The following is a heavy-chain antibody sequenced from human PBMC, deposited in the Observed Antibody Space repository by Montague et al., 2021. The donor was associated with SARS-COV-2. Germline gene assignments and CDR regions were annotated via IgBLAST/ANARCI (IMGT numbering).Heavy chain of an antibody. V-gene: IGHV4-39*01. D-gene: IGHD4-23*01. CDR3: ARLRGDYGGTYDTFDI. CDR2: IYYSGST. J-gene: IGHJ3*02. Sequence: SETLSLTCTVSGGSISSRSYYWDWIRQPPGKGLEWIGSIYYSGSTYYNPSLKSRVTISVDTSKNQFSLKLSSVTAADTAVYYCARLRGDYGGTYDTFDIWGQGTMVTVSS. CDR1: GGSISSRSYY.